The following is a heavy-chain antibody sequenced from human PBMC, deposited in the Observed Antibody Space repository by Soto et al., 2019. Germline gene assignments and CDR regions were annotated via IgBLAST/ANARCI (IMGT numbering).Heavy chain of an antibody. CDR1: GFTFSSYA. Sequence: GGSLRLSCAASGFTFSSYAMSWVRQAPGKGLEWVSAISGSGGSTYYADSVKGRFTIPRDRSKNTVYLQMNNVRAEDTAVYYCVRDKRTISGIFPGYWGQGTQVTVSS. D-gene: IGHD1-1*01. CDR2: ISGSGGST. CDR3: VRDKRTISGIFPGY. J-gene: IGHJ4*02. V-gene: IGHV3-23*01.